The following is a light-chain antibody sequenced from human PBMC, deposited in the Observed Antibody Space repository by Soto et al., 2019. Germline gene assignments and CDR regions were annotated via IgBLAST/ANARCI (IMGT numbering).Light chain of an antibody. CDR3: QQSYSTPLT. CDR2: KAS. J-gene: IGKJ4*01. Sequence: IQMTQSPSTLSASVGERVTITCGATQSISNWLAWYQQKPGKAPKLLIYKASSLESGLTSRFSGSGSGTDFTLIISSLQPEDFATYYCQQSYSTPLTFGGGTKVDIK. V-gene: IGKV1-5*03. CDR1: QSISNW.